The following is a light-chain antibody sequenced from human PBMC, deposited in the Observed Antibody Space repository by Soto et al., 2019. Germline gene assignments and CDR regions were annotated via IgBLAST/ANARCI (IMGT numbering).Light chain of an antibody. CDR1: QGVSTW. J-gene: IGKJ4*01. V-gene: IGKV1-12*01. CDR2: TAS. Sequence: DIQMTQSPSSLSASVGDRVTITCRASQGVSTWLAWYQQKPGKAPNLLIYTASSLQSGVTSRFSGSGSATDFTLTISSLQPEDLAPIYSQQPPTFPVTPGGGTKVEI. CDR3: QQPPTFPVT.